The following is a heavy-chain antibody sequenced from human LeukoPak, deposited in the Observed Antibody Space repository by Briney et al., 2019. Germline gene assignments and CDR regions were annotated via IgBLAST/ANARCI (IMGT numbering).Heavy chain of an antibody. D-gene: IGHD5-18*01. CDR3: ARGGYGYYYYYYYGMDV. J-gene: IGHJ6*02. CDR1: GYTFTGYY. Sequence: ASVKVSCKASGYTFTGYYMHWVRQAPGQGLEWMGWINPNSGGTNYAQKFQGWVTMTRDTSVSTAYMELSRLRSDDMAVYYCARGGYGYYYYYYYGMDVWGQGTTVTVSS. V-gene: IGHV1-2*04. CDR2: INPNSGGT.